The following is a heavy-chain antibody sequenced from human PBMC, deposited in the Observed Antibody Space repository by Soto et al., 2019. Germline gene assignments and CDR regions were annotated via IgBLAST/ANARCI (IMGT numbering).Heavy chain of an antibody. CDR1: GFSLSTRELC. CDR2: IDWDDDK. J-gene: IGHJ4*02. CDR3: AGTVSAWSYYFDC. D-gene: IGHD1-26*01. Sequence: SGPTLVNPTQTLTLTCTFSGFSLSTRELCVSWIRQPPGKALEWLALIDWDDDKYYSPSLKTRLTISKDTSKNQVVLTVTNMDPVDPATSHCAGTVSAWSYYFDCWGQGTRVTVCS. V-gene: IGHV2-70*01.